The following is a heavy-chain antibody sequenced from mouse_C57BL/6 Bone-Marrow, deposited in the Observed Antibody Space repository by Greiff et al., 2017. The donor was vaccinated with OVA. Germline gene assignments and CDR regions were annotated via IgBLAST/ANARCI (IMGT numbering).Heavy chain of an antibody. J-gene: IGHJ1*03. CDR2: IWRGGST. CDR3: AKTRDYGSSDLYFDV. V-gene: IGHV2-5*01. D-gene: IGHD1-1*01. Sequence: VKLVESGPGLVQPSQSLSITCTVSGFSLTSYGVHWVRQSPGKGLEWLGVIWRGGSTDYNAAFMSRLSITKDNSKSQVFFKMNSLQADGTAIYYCAKTRDYGSSDLYFDVWGTGTTVTVAS. CDR1: GFSLTSYG.